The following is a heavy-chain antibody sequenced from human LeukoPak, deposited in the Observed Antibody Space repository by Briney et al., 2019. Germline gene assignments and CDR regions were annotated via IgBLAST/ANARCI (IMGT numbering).Heavy chain of an antibody. CDR1: GSSISSYY. Sequence: PSETLSLTCTVSGSSISSYYWSWIRQPAGKGLEWIGRIYTSGSTNYNPSLKSRVTMSVDTSKNQFSLKLSSVTAADTAVYYCARAPNIAAADAFDIWGQGTMVTVSS. J-gene: IGHJ3*02. V-gene: IGHV4-4*07. D-gene: IGHD6-13*01. CDR2: IYTSGST. CDR3: ARAPNIAAADAFDI.